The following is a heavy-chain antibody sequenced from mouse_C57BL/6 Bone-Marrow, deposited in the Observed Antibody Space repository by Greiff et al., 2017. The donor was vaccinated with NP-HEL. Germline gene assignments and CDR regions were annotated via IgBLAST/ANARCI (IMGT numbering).Heavy chain of an antibody. V-gene: IGHV1-82*01. CDR2: IYPGDGDT. CDR1: GYAFSSSW. J-gene: IGHJ2*01. D-gene: IGHD1-1*01. Sequence: VKLQQSGPELVKPGASVKISCKASGYAFSSSWMNWVKQRPGKGLEWIGRIYPGDGDTNYNGKFKGKATLTADKSSSTAYMQLSSLTSEDSAVYFCAREITTVVAGVDYWGQGTTLTVSS. CDR3: AREITTVVAGVDY.